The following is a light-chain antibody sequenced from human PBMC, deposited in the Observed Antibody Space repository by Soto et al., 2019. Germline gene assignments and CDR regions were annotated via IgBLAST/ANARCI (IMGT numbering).Light chain of an antibody. CDR3: QQYGSSPLVT. CDR1: QSVSSSY. J-gene: IGKJ5*01. Sequence: EIVLTQSPGTLSLSPGERATLSCRASQSVSSSYLAWYQQKPGQAPRLLTYGTSSRATGIPDRFSGSGSGTDFTLTIGRLKPEDFAVYYCQQYGSSPLVTFGQGTRLEIK. V-gene: IGKV3-20*01. CDR2: GTS.